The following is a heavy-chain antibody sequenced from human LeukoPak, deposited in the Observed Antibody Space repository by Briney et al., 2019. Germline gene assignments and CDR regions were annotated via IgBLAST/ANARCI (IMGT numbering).Heavy chain of an antibody. D-gene: IGHD3-22*01. CDR1: GYSISSGYY. CDR2: IAHSGNT. J-gene: IGHJ4*02. CDR3: ARDVAQANYDSSGYPFDS. V-gene: IGHV4-38-2*02. Sequence: SETLSLTCAVSGYSISSGYYWGWVRQSPGMPLEWIGSIAHSGNTHYNPSLRSRATISLDTSKNRFSLTLTSVTAADTALYYCARDVAQANYDSSGYPFDSWGQGALVTVSS.